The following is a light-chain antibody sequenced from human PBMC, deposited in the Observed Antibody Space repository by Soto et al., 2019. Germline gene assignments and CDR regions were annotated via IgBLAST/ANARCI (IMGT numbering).Light chain of an antibody. CDR1: QRINNY. CDR3: QKYDSAPT. J-gene: IGKJ1*01. CDR2: SAS. V-gene: IGKV1-27*01. Sequence: MKITQLPSSLSVYVGVRVTITCRASQRINNYLNWYLQRPGQAPKLLIRSASTLHSGVPSRFSGSGSGTDFTLTISSLQPDDVASYYCQKYDSAPTFGPGTKVDI.